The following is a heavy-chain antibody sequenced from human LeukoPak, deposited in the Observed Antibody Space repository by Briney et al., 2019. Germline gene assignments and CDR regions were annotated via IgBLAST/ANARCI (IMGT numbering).Heavy chain of an antibody. Sequence: PGGSLRLSCAASGFTFSSYAMSWVRQAPGKGLVWVARVNREGTTTAYADSVKGRFIISRDNSKNTLYLQMNNLRAEDTAVYYCARDSDWILFDYWGQGTPVTVSS. D-gene: IGHD2-2*03. V-gene: IGHV3-74*03. CDR2: VNREGTTT. J-gene: IGHJ4*02. CDR3: ARDSDWILFDY. CDR1: GFTFSSYA.